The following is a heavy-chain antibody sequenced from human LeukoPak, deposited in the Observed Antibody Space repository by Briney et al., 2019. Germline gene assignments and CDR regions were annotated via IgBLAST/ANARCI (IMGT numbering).Heavy chain of an antibody. V-gene: IGHV3-23*01. CDR1: GFTFTTLA. D-gene: IGHD6-6*01. CDR3: AKGPSIAAPTWDFDY. Sequence: PGGSLRLSCTASGFTFTTLAMSWVRQAPGKGLEWVSSISSRGDDTSYADSVKGRFTISRDNSKNTLYLQMNSLRAEDTAVYYCAKGPSIAAPTWDFDYWGQGTLVTVSS. J-gene: IGHJ4*02. CDR2: ISSRGDDT.